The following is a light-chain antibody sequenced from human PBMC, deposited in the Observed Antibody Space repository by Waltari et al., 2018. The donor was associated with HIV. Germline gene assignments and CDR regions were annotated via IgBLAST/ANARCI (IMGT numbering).Light chain of an antibody. CDR1: SGDVGAYNF. CDR3: SSYAGPGHFGYL. V-gene: IGLV2-23*02. J-gene: IGLJ1*01. Sequence: QSALTQPASVSGSLGQSITISCTGSSGDVGAYNFVSWYQQHPGRAPTLIMFDVSERPSGVSNRFSGSKAGNTASLTISGLQADDEGVYYCSSYAGPGHFGYLFGSGTNVSIL. CDR2: DVS.